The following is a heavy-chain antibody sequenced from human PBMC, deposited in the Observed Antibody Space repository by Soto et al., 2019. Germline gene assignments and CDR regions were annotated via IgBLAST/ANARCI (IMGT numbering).Heavy chain of an antibody. Sequence: RRLSCAVSGFPFSFYGFHWVRQSPGKGLERLGVIVSDGSAIYHADSLEGRFFISRDNSKDILYLQMNSLRVEDTAVYYCARDDAFDNENGFDMWGQGTMVTVSS. D-gene: IGHD3-3*02. CDR2: IVSDGSAI. CDR1: GFPFSFYG. CDR3: ARDDAFDNENGFDM. J-gene: IGHJ3*02. V-gene: IGHV3-33*01.